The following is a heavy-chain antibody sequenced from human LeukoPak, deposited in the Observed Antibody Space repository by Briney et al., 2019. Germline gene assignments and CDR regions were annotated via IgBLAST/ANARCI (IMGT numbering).Heavy chain of an antibody. CDR1: GFTFSTYS. Sequence: GGSLRLSCAASGFTFSTYSMNWVRQAPGKGLEWVSFISTDSSYIFYADSVKGRFTISRDNAKNSLSLQMNSLRVEDTAVYYCARGVNYFDMWGQGALVTVSS. V-gene: IGHV3-21*01. J-gene: IGHJ4*02. CDR3: ARGVNYFDM. CDR2: ISTDSSYI. D-gene: IGHD3-22*01.